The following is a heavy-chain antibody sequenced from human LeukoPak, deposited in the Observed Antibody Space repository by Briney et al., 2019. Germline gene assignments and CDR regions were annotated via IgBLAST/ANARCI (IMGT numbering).Heavy chain of an antibody. J-gene: IGHJ4*02. CDR3: ATIASPYCSSTSCPIDY. CDR1: GGSISSGGYY. D-gene: IGHD2-2*01. V-gene: IGHV4-30-2*01. Sequence: PSETLSLTCTVSGGSISSGGYYWSWIRQPPGKGLEWIGYIYHSGSTYYNPSLKSRVTISVDRSKNQFSLKLSSVTAADTAVYYCATIASPYCSSTSCPIDYWGQGTLVTVSS. CDR2: IYHSGST.